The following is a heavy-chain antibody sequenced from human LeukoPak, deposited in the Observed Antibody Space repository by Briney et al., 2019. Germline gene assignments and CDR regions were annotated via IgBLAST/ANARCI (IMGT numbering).Heavy chain of an antibody. CDR3: AREGYGDYEGGVLDY. CDR1: GYTFTGYY. CDR2: INPNSGGT. D-gene: IGHD4-17*01. Sequence: WASVKDSCKASGYTFTGYYMHWVRQAPGQGLEWMGRINPNSGGTNYAQKFQGRVTMTRDTSISTAYMELSRLRSDDTAVYYCAREGYGDYEGGVLDYWGQGTLVTVSS. J-gene: IGHJ4*02. V-gene: IGHV1-2*06.